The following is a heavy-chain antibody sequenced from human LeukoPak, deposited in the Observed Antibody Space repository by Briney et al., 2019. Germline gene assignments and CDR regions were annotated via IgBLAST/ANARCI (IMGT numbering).Heavy chain of an antibody. CDR1: GFTFSSYS. CDR3: ARASMYSSSTIDY. D-gene: IGHD6-6*01. CDR2: ISSSSSYI. V-gene: IGHV3-21*01. Sequence: GGSLRLSCAASGFTFSSYSMNWVRQAPGKGLEWVSSISSSSSYIYYADSVKGRFTISRDNAKNSLCLQMNSLRAEDTAVYYCARASMYSSSTIDYWGQGTLVTVSS. J-gene: IGHJ4*02.